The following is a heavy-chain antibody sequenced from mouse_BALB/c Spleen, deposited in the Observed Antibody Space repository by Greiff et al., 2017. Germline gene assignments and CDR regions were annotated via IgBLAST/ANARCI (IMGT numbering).Heavy chain of an antibody. J-gene: IGHJ1*01. CDR3: ARVYGSSPPWYFDV. CDR2: IWAGGST. D-gene: IGHD1-1*01. CDR1: GFSLTSYG. Sequence: VKLMESGPGLVAPSQSLSITCTVSGFSLTSYGVHWVRQPPGKGLEWLGVIWAGGSTNYNSALMSRLSISKDNSKSQVFLKMNSLQTDDTAMYYCARVYGSSPPWYFDVWGAGTTVTVSS. V-gene: IGHV2-9*02.